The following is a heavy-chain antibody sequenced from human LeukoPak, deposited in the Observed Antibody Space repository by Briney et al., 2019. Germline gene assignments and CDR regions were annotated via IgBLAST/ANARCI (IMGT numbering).Heavy chain of an antibody. CDR1: GFTFSDYW. J-gene: IGHJ6*02. V-gene: IGHV3-7*01. CDR2: IKQDGSEE. Sequence: GGSLRLSCAASGFTFSDYWMSWVRQAPGKGPEWVATIKQDGSEEHYVDSVKALFTVSRDIARNTLFLQMNRLRVEDTAVYYCTTYKNWVAGDVWGQGTTVSVSS. D-gene: IGHD7-27*01. CDR3: TTYKNWVAGDV.